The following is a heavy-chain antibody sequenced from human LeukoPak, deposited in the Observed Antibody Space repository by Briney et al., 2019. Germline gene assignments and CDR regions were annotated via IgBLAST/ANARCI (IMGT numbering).Heavy chain of an antibody. CDR2: INTDGSST. J-gene: IGHJ4*02. V-gene: IGHV3-74*01. CDR3: AREGYSGSYDY. Sequence: GGSLRLSCAASGFTFSSYSMNWVRHAPGKGLVWVSRINTDGSSTSYADSVKGRFTISRDNAKNTLYLQMNSLRAEDTAVYYCAREGYSGSYDYWGQGTLVTVSS. D-gene: IGHD1-26*01. CDR1: GFTFSSYS.